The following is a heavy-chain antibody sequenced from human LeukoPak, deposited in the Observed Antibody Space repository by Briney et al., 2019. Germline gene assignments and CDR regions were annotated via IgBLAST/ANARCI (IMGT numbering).Heavy chain of an antibody. CDR2: INPNSGDT. CDR1: GYTFSGYY. CDR3: ARSYDFWSDYP. J-gene: IGHJ5*02. V-gene: IGHV1-2*02. D-gene: IGHD3-3*01. Sequence: ASVKVSCKASGYTFSGYYMDWVRQAPGQGLEWMGWINPNSGDTNYAQKFQGRVTMTRDTSISTVYMELSRLRSDDTAVYYCARSYDFWSDYPWGQGSLVTVSS.